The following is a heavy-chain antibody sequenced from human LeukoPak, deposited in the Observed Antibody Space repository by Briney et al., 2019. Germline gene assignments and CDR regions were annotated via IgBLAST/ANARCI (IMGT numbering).Heavy chain of an antibody. Sequence: GGSLRLSCAASGLTFSSHWMHWVRQAPGKGLEWVSAISGSGGSTYYADSVKGRFTISRDNSKNTLYLQMNSLRAEDTAVYYCAKDRLGGSTSDYWGQGTLVTVSS. V-gene: IGHV3-23*01. D-gene: IGHD6-13*01. J-gene: IGHJ4*02. CDR3: AKDRLGGSTSDY. CDR2: ISGSGGST. CDR1: GLTFSSHW.